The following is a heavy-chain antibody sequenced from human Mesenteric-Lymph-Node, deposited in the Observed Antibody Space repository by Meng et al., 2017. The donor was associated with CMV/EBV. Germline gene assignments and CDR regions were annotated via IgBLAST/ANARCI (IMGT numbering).Heavy chain of an antibody. CDR1: GFTFSDYY. CDR3: ARAHAYYYYGMDV. Sequence: ASGFTFSDYYMSWIRQAPGKGLEWVSYISSSGSTIYYADSVKGRFTISRDNAKNSLYLQMNSLRAEDTAVYYCARAHAYYYYGMDVWGQGTTVTVSS. CDR2: ISSSGSTI. V-gene: IGHV3-11*01. J-gene: IGHJ6*02.